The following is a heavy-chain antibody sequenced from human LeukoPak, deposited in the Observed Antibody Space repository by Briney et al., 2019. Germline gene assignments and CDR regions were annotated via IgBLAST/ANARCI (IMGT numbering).Heavy chain of an antibody. D-gene: IGHD3-22*01. CDR2: ISGSGGST. V-gene: IGHV3-23*01. J-gene: IGHJ4*02. CDR1: GFTFSSYA. Sequence: GGSLRLSCAASGFTFSSYAMSWVRQAPGKGLEWVSAISGSGGSTYYADSVKGRFTISRDNSKNTLYLQMNSLRAEDTAVYYCAKIEHYDSSGYYYGELGFFDYWGQGTLVTVSS. CDR3: AKIEHYDSSGYYYGELGFFDY.